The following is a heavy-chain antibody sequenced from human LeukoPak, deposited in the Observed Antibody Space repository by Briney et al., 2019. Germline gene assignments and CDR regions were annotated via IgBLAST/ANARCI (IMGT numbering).Heavy chain of an antibody. J-gene: IGHJ4*02. D-gene: IGHD5-18*01. V-gene: IGHV3-30*02. CDR1: EFTFFTYW. Sequence: GGSLRLSCAASEFTFFTYWMSWVRQAPGKGLEWVAFIRYDGSNKYYADSVKGRFTISRDNSKNTLYLQMNSLRAEDTAVYYCAKEAGGYSYGYSENDYWGQGTLVTVSS. CDR3: AKEAGGYSYGYSENDY. CDR2: IRYDGSNK.